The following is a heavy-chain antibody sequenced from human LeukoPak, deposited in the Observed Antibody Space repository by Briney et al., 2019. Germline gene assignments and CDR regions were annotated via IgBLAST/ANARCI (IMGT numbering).Heavy chain of an antibody. V-gene: IGHV3-66*02. CDR3: ARGFWSGYYYNWFDP. D-gene: IGHD3-3*01. Sequence: GGSLRLSCAASGFTVSSNYMSWVRQAPGKGLEWVSVIYSGGSTSYADSMKGQFTISRDSSKNTLYLQINSLRAEDTAVYYCARGFWSGYYYNWFDPWGQGTLVTVSS. J-gene: IGHJ5*02. CDR2: IYSGGST. CDR1: GFTVSSNY.